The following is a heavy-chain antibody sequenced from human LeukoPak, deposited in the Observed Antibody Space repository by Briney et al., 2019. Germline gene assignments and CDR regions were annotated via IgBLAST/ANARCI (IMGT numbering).Heavy chain of an antibody. J-gene: IGHJ2*01. CDR3: ASRAAAHWYFXL. CDR1: GFTFSSYE. V-gene: IGHV3-48*03. D-gene: IGHD6-13*01. Sequence: GGSLRLSCAASGFTFSSYEMNWVRQAPGKGLEWVSYISSSGSTIYYADSVKGRFTISRDNAKNSLYLQMNSLRAEDTAVYYCASRAAAHWYFXLXXRGTXXTVS. CDR2: ISSSGSTI.